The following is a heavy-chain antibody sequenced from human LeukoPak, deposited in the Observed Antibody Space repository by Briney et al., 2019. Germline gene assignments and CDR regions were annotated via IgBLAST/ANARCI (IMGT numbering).Heavy chain of an antibody. V-gene: IGHV3-11*04. J-gene: IGHJ6*03. CDR3: ARDSAGGPYYYYMDV. CDR2: ISSSGSTI. Sequence: PGGSLRLSCAASGFTFSDYYMSWIRQAPGKGLEWVSYISSSGSTIYYADSVKGRFTISRDNAKNSLYLQMNSLRAEDTAVYYCARDSAGGPYYYYMDVWGKGTMVTVSS. D-gene: IGHD3-10*01. CDR1: GFTFSDYY.